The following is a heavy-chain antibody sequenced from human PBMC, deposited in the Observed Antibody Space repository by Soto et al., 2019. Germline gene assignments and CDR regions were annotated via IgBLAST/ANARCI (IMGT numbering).Heavy chain of an antibody. CDR3: ARSQGSSTSLQIYYYYYYGMDV. CDR2: IIPISGTA. V-gene: IGHV1-69*01. CDR1: GGTFSSYA. Sequence: QVQLVQSGAEVKKPGSSVEVSCKASGGTFSSYAISWVRQAPGQGLEWMGGIIPISGTANYAQKFQGRVTITADESTSTAYMELISLRSEDTAVYYCARSQGSSTSLQIYYYYYYGMDVRGQGTTVTVSS. D-gene: IGHD2-2*01. J-gene: IGHJ6*02.